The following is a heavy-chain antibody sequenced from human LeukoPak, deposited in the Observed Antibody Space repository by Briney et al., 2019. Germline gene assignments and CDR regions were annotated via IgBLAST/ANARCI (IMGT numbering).Heavy chain of an antibody. D-gene: IGHD2-2*01. V-gene: IGHV3-23*01. CDR1: GFTFSSYA. CDR3: ARAPTVLVGYCSSSSCQADY. CDR2: ISGSGGST. J-gene: IGHJ4*02. Sequence: PGGSLRLSCAASGFTFSSYAMSWVRQAPGKGLEWVSAISGSGGSTYYADSAKGRFTISRDNAENSLYLQMNSLRVEDTAVYYCARAPTVLVGYCSSSSCQADYWGQGTLVTVSS.